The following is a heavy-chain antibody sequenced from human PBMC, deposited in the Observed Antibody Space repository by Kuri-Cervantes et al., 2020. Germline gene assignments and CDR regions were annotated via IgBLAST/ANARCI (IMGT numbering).Heavy chain of an antibody. D-gene: IGHD3-10*01. CDR1: GFTFSSYA. V-gene: IGHV3-48*04. Sequence: GGSLRLSCAASGFTFSSYAMSWVRQAPGKGLEWVSYISSSGSTIYYADSVKGRFTISRDNAKNSLYLQMNSLRAEDTAVYYCARASGSGSYDYWGQGTLVTVSS. J-gene: IGHJ4*02. CDR3: ARASGSGSYDY. CDR2: ISSSGSTI.